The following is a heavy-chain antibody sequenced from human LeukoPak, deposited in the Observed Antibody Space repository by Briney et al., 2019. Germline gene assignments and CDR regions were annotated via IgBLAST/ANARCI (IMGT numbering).Heavy chain of an antibody. CDR1: GDSRSAYY. J-gene: IGHJ4*02. CDR3: ARAMYDSSGYYYFDY. V-gene: IGHV4-4*07. CDR2: IYTSGST. D-gene: IGHD3-22*01. Sequence: SETLSRTCTVSGDSRSAYYWNWIRQPAGKGLEWIGRIYTSGSTNYNPSLKSRVTMSVGRSKSRFFLKLNSVTAADTAVYYCARAMYDSSGYYYFDYWGRGTLVTVSS.